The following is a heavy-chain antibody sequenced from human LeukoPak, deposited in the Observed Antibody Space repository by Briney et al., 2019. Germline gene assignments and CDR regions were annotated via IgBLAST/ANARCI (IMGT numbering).Heavy chain of an antibody. J-gene: IGHJ4*02. CDR2: IRNKANSYAT. CDR3: ARHAASGGSGVDY. CDR1: GFTFSGSA. Sequence: PGGSLRLSCAASGFTFSGSAMHWVRQTSGKGLEWVGRIRNKANSYATAYAASVKGRFTISRDDSKNTAYLQMNSLKSEDTAAYYCARHAASGGSGVDYWGQGTLVTVSS. D-gene: IGHD3-10*01. V-gene: IGHV3-73*01.